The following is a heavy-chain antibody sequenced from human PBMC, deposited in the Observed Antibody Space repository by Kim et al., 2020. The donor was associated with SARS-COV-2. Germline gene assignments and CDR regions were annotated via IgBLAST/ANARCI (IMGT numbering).Heavy chain of an antibody. Sequence: GGSLRLSCAASGFTFSSYNMNWVRQAPGKGLEWVSSISSSSSYIYYADSVKGRFTISRDNAKNSLYLQMNSLRAEDMAVYYCARGGDIVAMIRNYFDSWGQGTLVTVSS. CDR1: GFTFSSYN. V-gene: IGHV3-21*01. CDR3: ARGGDIVAMIRNYFDS. J-gene: IGHJ4*02. D-gene: IGHD5-12*01. CDR2: ISSSSSYI.